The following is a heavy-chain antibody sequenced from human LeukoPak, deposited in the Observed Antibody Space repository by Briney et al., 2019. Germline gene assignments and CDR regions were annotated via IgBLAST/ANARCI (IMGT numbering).Heavy chain of an antibody. Sequence: SETLSLTCAVSGGSISSSNWWSWVRQPPGKGLEWIGEIYHSGSTNYNPFLKSRVTISVDKSKNQFSLKLSSVTAADTAVYYCARVRDNWNDPNWFDPWGQGTLVTVSS. D-gene: IGHD1-1*01. CDR3: ARVRDNWNDPNWFDP. V-gene: IGHV4-4*02. CDR1: GGSISSSNW. CDR2: IYHSGST. J-gene: IGHJ5*02.